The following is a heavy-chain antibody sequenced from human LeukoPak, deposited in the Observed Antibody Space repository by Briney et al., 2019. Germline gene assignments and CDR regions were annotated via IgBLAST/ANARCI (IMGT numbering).Heavy chain of an antibody. D-gene: IGHD4-17*01. Sequence: GASLRLSCAASGFTFSSYAMSWVRQAPGKGLEWVSAISGSGGSTYYADSVKGRFTISRDNSKNTLYLQMNTLRVEDTAVYYCARAPTETTRLAASWGQGTLVTVSS. CDR2: ISGSGGST. V-gene: IGHV3-23*01. J-gene: IGHJ4*02. CDR3: ARAPTETTRLAAS. CDR1: GFTFSSYA.